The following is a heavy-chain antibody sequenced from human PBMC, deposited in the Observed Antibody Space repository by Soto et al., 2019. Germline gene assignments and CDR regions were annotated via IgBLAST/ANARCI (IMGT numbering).Heavy chain of an antibody. CDR1: GFTFSNYW. CDR3: AKSADYDSSGYPDY. J-gene: IGHJ4*02. CDR2: ISSDGSNT. V-gene: IGHV3-74*01. Sequence: GVSLRLSCAASGFTFSNYWMHWVRQAPGKGLEWISRISSDGSNTFYADAVKGRFTISRDNSKNTLYLQMNSLRAEDTAVYYCAKSADYDSSGYPDYWGQGTLVTVSS. D-gene: IGHD3-22*01.